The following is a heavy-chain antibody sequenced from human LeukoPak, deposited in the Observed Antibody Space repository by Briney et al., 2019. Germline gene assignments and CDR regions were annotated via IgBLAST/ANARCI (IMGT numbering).Heavy chain of an antibody. J-gene: IGHJ4*02. V-gene: IGHV3-30-3*01. D-gene: IGHD3-10*01. CDR1: GFRLSSYD. CDR2: ISVEGDIQ. Sequence: PGRSQRLSCAATGFRLSSYDMHWVRQAPGKGLEWVAAISVEGDIQIYLDSVMGRFTISRDNSKSTLYLQMNSLRIEDTGFYYCTRDMIRGVPDYIDYWGQGTLVTVSS. CDR3: TRDMIRGVPDYIDY.